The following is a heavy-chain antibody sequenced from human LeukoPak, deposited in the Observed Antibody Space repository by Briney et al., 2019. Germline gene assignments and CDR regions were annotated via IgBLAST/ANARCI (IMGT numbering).Heavy chain of an antibody. J-gene: IGHJ3*02. V-gene: IGHV4-30-2*01. D-gene: IGHD1-7*01. Sequence: SETLSLTCTVSGGSISSGGYYWSWIRQPPGKGLEWIGYIYHSGSTYYNPSLKSRVAISVDRSKNQFSLKLSSVTAADTAVYYCARNLELKAFDIWGQGTMVTVSS. CDR3: ARNLELKAFDI. CDR2: IYHSGST. CDR1: GGSISSGGYY.